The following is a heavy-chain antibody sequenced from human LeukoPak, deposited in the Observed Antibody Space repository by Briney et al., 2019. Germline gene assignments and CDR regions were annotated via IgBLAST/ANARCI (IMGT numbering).Heavy chain of an antibody. D-gene: IGHD6-13*01. CDR2: ISSSSSYI. J-gene: IGHJ5*02. CDR3: ARQYSSSWYYLKNNWFDP. V-gene: IGHV3-21*01. CDR1: GFTFSSYS. Sequence: AGGSLRLSCAASGFTFSSYSMNWVRQAPGKGLEWVSSISSSSSYIYYADSVKGRFTISRDNAKNSLYLQMNSLRAEDTAVCYCARQYSSSWYYLKNNWFDPWGQGTLVTVSS.